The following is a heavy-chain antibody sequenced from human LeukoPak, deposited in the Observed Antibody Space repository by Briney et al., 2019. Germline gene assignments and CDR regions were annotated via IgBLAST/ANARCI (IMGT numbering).Heavy chain of an antibody. CDR1: GGSISSYY. CDR3: ARANVLRYFDPAGSYYMDV. J-gene: IGHJ6*03. D-gene: IGHD3-9*01. Sequence: PSETLSLTCTVSGGSISSYYWSWIRQPAGKGLEWIGRIYTSGSTNYNPSLKSRVTISVDTSKNQFSLKLSSVTAADTAVYYCARANVLRYFDPAGSYYMDVWGKGTTVTVSS. CDR2: IYTSGST. V-gene: IGHV4-4*07.